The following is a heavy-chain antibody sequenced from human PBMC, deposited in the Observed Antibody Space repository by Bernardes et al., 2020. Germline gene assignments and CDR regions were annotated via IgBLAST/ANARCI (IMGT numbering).Heavy chain of an antibody. CDR2: INPNSGDT. J-gene: IGHJ6*02. CDR1: GYTFTGYY. V-gene: IGHV1-2*04. Sequence: ASVKVSCKASGYTFTGYYIHWVRQAPGQGLEWMGWINPNSGDTKYAQKLQGWVTMTRDTSISTAYMEVSRLRSDDTAVYYCARGSTRALYYYYHMDVWGQGTTVTVSS. CDR3: ARGSTRALYYYYHMDV. D-gene: IGHD3-10*01.